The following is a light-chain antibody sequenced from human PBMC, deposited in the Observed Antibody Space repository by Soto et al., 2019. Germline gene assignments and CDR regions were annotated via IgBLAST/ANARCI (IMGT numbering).Light chain of an antibody. J-gene: IGKJ2*01. Sequence: EIVLTQSTGTLSLSPGERATLSCRASQSVSRSYLAWYQQKPGQAPRLLIYGASSRATGIPDRFSGSGSGTDFTLTISRLEPEDFAVYYCQQYGSSPGYTFGQGTKLEIK. CDR2: GAS. V-gene: IGKV3-20*01. CDR1: QSVSRSY. CDR3: QQYGSSPGYT.